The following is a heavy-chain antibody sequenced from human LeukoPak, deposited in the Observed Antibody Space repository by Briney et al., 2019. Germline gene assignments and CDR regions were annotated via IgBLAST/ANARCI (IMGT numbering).Heavy chain of an antibody. CDR2: TGGSDDST. CDR1: GFTFSAYA. CDR3: TKDLMTGFSSGWYFGY. D-gene: IGHD6-19*01. Sequence: QPGGSLRLSCEASGFTFSAYAMSWVRKAPGKGLEWVAVTGGSDDSTHYADSVKGRFTISRDNSKNSLYLQMNSLTAEDTAVYYCTKDLMTGFSSGWYFGYWGQGTLVSVSS. V-gene: IGHV3-23*01. J-gene: IGHJ4*02.